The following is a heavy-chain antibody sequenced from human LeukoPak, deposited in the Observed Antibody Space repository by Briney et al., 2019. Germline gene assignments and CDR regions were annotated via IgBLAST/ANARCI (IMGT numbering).Heavy chain of an antibody. CDR2: ISSSSSYI. V-gene: IGHV3-21*01. CDR1: GFTFSSYS. D-gene: IGHD2-2*01. J-gene: IGHJ6*04. Sequence: GGSLRLSCAASGFTFSSYSMNWVRLAPGKGLEWVSSISSSSSYIYYADSVKGRFTIPRDNAKNSLYLQMNSLRAEDTAVYYCARREVVPAAFNYYYYYGMDVWGKGTTVTVSS. CDR3: ARREVVPAAFNYYYYYGMDV.